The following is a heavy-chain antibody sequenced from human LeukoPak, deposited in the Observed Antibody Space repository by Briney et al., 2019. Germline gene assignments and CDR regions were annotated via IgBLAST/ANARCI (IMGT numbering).Heavy chain of an antibody. CDR2: ISGSGVNT. CDR1: GFTFSSHT. Sequence: GGSLRLSCAASGFTFSSHTMSWVRQAPGKGLEWVSGISGSGVNTYYANSVKGRFTISRDKFMNTLYLQMNSLRAEDTAVYYCAKDDSKMVYASFSDYWGQGTLVTVSS. J-gene: IGHJ4*02. CDR3: AKDDSKMVYASFSDY. D-gene: IGHD2-8*01. V-gene: IGHV3-23*01.